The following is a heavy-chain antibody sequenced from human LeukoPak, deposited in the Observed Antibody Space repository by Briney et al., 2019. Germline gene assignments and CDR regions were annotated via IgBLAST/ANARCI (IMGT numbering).Heavy chain of an antibody. CDR2: INPNSGGT. CDR1: GYTFTGYY. CDR3: ARGSPKYCSSTSCYYDY. J-gene: IGHJ4*02. V-gene: IGHV1-2*04. D-gene: IGHD2-2*01. Sequence: ASVKVSCKASGYTFTGYYMHWVRQAPGQGLEWMGWINPNSGGTNYAQKFQGWVTMTRDTSISTAYMELSRLRSDDTAVYYCARGSPKYCSSTSCYYDYWGQGTLVTVSS.